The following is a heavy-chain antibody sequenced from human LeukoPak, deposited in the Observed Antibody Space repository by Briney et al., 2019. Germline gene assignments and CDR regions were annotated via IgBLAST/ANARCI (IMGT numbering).Heavy chain of an antibody. J-gene: IGHJ4*02. V-gene: IGHV1-2*02. CDR1: GYTFTGYY. D-gene: IGHD6-19*01. CDR2: INPNSGGT. CDR3: ARDGDSSGWYGEFDY. Sequence: ASVKVSCKASGYTFTGYYMHWVRQAPGQGLEWMGWINPNSGGTNYAQKFRGRVTMTRDTSISTAYMELSRLRSDDTAVYYCARDGDSSGWYGEFDYWGQGTLVTVSS.